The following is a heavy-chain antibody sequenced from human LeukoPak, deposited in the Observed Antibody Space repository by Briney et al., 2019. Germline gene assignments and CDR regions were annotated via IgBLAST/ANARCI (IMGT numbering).Heavy chain of an antibody. CDR3: ARAQGDFWSGSCWFDP. V-gene: IGHV4-61*10. CDR1: GGSISSGSYY. CDR2: IYTSGST. D-gene: IGHD3-3*01. Sequence: SETLSLTCTVSGGSISSGSYYWSWIRQPAGKGLEWIGCIYTSGSTNYNPSLKSRVTISVDTSKNQFSLKLSSVTAADTAVYYCARAQGDFWSGSCWFDPWGQGTLVTVSS. J-gene: IGHJ5*02.